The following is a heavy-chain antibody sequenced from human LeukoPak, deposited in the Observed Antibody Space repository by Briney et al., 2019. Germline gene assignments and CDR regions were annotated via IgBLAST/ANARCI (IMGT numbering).Heavy chain of an antibody. CDR1: GFTFSSYG. V-gene: IGHV3-30*02. CDR2: IRYDGSNK. CDR3: AKLADGDQVVITQKAIDY. J-gene: IGHJ4*02. Sequence: GGSLRLSCAASGFTFSSYGMHWVRQAPGKGLEWVAFIRYDGSNKYYADSVKGRFTISRDNSKNTPYLQMNSLRAEDTAVYYCAKLADGDQVVITQKAIDYWGQGTLVTVSS. D-gene: IGHD3-22*01.